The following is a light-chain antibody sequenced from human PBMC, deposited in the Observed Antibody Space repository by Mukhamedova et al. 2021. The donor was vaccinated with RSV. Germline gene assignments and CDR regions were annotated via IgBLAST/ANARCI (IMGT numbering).Light chain of an antibody. J-gene: IGLJ2*01. CDR2: DS. CDR3: SSYTSSSNVV. Sequence: DSERPSGIPERFSGSSSGTTVTLTISGLQAEDEADYYCSSYTSSSNVVFGGGTKVTVL. V-gene: IGLV3-25*03.